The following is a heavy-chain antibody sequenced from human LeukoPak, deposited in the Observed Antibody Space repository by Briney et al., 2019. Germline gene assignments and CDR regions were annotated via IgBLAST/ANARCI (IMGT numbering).Heavy chain of an antibody. Sequence: GESLRLSCAASGFTFSSYSMNWVRQAPGKGLEWVSSISSSSSYIYYADSVRGRFTISRDNAKNSLYLQMNSLRAEDTAVYYCARYYYDSSGPGYWGQGTLVTVSS. CDR1: GFTFSSYS. J-gene: IGHJ4*02. CDR3: ARYYYDSSGPGY. CDR2: ISSSSSYI. V-gene: IGHV3-21*01. D-gene: IGHD3-22*01.